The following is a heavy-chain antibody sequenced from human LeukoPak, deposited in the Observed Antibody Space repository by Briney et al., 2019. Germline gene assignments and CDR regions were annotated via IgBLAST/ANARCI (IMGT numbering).Heavy chain of an antibody. D-gene: IGHD3-10*02. CDR3: ARGPRDWLLFD. Sequence: SETLSLTCAVYGGSFSGYYWTWIRQPPGKGLEWIGEINHSESTNYNPSLKSRVTISIDTSKNQFSLKLSSVTAADTAVYYCARGPRDWLLFDWGQGTLVTVSS. V-gene: IGHV4-34*01. CDR2: INHSEST. J-gene: IGHJ4*02. CDR1: GGSFSGYY.